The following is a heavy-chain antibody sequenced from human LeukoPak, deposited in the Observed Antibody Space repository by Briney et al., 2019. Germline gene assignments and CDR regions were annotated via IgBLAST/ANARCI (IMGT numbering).Heavy chain of an antibody. V-gene: IGHV3-15*01. CDR2: IKSKIDGGTT. Sequence: GGSLRLSCAASGFTFNYAWMSWVRQAAGKGLEWVGRIKSKIDGGTTDYAAPVKGRFTISRDDSKTTLYLQMNSLKTEDTALYYCATHSSGYPRFYYYAMDVWGQGTTVTVSS. CDR1: GFTFNYAW. CDR3: ATHSSGYPRFYYYAMDV. D-gene: IGHD3-22*01. J-gene: IGHJ6*02.